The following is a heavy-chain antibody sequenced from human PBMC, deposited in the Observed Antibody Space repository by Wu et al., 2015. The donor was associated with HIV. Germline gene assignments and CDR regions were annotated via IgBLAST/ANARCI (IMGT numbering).Heavy chain of an antibody. CDR3: ARPSDIVGATTGFDY. Sequence: QVQLVQSGAEVKRPGASMRVSCKTSGYSFIAYFLHWVRQVPGQGLEFVGRLNPRTGATDFAQKFQGRVTITADESTSTAYMELSSLRSEDTAVYYCARPSDIVGATTGFDYWGQGTLVTVSS. J-gene: IGHJ4*02. CDR2: LNPRTGAT. D-gene: IGHD1-26*01. V-gene: IGHV1-2*02. CDR1: GYSFIAYF.